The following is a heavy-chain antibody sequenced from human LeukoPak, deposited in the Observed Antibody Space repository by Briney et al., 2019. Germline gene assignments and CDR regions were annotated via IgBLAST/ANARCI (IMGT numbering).Heavy chain of an antibody. Sequence: GGSLRPSCAVSGFIFSNYAMHWVRQAPGKGLEWVAVISYDGSYKYYADSVKGRFTISRDKSKNTLYLQMDSLRAEDTAVYYCARVAQDTVATIGYFDYWGQGTLVTVSS. CDR3: ARVAQDTVATIGYFDY. CDR1: GFIFSNYA. CDR2: ISYDGSYK. D-gene: IGHD5-12*01. V-gene: IGHV3-30*04. J-gene: IGHJ4*02.